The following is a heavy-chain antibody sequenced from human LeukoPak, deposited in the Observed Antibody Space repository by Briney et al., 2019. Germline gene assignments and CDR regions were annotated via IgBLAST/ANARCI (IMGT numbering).Heavy chain of an antibody. CDR2: INHSGST. CDR3: ARGYSYGLFDY. Sequence: SEALSLTCTVSGGSISSYYWSWIRQPPGKGLEWIGEINHSGSTNYNPSLKSRVTISVDTSKNRFSLKLSSVTAADTAVYYCARGYSYGLFDYWGQGTLVTVSS. CDR1: GGSISSYY. D-gene: IGHD5-18*01. J-gene: IGHJ4*02. V-gene: IGHV4-34*01.